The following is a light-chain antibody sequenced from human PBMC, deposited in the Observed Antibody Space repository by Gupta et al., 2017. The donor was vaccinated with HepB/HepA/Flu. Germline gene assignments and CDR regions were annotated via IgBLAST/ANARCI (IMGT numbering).Light chain of an antibody. V-gene: IGLV2-8*01. CDR3: SSYAATNNL. CDR2: EVS. J-gene: IGLJ2*01. Sequence: QSALTQPPSASGSPGQSVTISCTVTGSDVGGYNFVSWYQQHPGKAPKLIIYEVSKRPSGVPDRFSGSKSGNTASLTVSGLQAEDEADYYCSSYAATNNLFGEGTKLTVL. CDR1: GSDVGGYNF.